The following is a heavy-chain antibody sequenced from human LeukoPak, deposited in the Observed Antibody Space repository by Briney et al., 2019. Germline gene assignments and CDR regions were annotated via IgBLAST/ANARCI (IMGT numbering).Heavy chain of an antibody. J-gene: IGHJ4*02. CDR2: ISSNGGST. D-gene: IGHD5-24*01. CDR3: SVMATVPSSFDY. CDR1: GFTFSSYA. V-gene: IGHV3-64D*06. Sequence: GGSLRLSCSASGFTFSSYAMHWVRQAPGKGLEYVSAISSNGGSTYYADSVKGRFTISRDNSKNTLYLQMSSLRADDTAVYYCSVMATVPSSFDYWGQGTLVTVSS.